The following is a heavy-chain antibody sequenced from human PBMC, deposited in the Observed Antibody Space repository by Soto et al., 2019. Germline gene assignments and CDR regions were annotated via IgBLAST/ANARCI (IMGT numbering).Heavy chain of an antibody. V-gene: IGHV3-74*01. CDR2: IKNDGTRT. CDR3: ARDVEMTTSGDAFDI. D-gene: IGHD2-21*02. Sequence: EVQLVESGGGLVQPGGSLRLSCAASGFTFSSYWMHWVRQAPGEGLVWVSRIKNDGTRTNYADSVKGRFTASRDNAKNTLYLQMNRLRAEDTAVYYCARDVEMTTSGDAFDIWGQGKMVTVSS. CDR1: GFTFSSYW. J-gene: IGHJ3*02.